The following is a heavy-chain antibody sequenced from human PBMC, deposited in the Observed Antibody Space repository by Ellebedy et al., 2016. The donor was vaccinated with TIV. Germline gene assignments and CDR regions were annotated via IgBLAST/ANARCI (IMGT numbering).Heavy chain of an antibody. V-gene: IGHV3-48*01. J-gene: IGHJ4*02. Sequence: GGSLRLSXAASGFTFSSYSMNWVRQAPGKGLEWVSYISSSSSTIYYADSVKGRFTISRDNAKNSLYLQMNSLRAEDTAVYYCASLGYCSGGSCSWGQGTLVTVSS. CDR2: ISSSSSTI. CDR1: GFTFSSYS. CDR3: ASLGYCSGGSCS. D-gene: IGHD2-15*01.